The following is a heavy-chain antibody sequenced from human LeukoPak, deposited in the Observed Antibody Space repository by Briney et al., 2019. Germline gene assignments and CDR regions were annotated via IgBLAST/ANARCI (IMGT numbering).Heavy chain of an antibody. J-gene: IGHJ6*03. Sequence: VASVKVSCKASGYTFTGYYMHWVRQAPGQGLEWMGWINPNSGNTGYAQKFQGRVTMTRNTSISTAYMELSSLRSEDTAVYYCARADYDYVWGSLYLRYYMDVWGKGTTVTVSS. CDR2: INPNSGNT. CDR3: ARADYDYVWGSLYLRYYMDV. CDR1: GYTFTGYY. V-gene: IGHV1-8*02. D-gene: IGHD3-16*01.